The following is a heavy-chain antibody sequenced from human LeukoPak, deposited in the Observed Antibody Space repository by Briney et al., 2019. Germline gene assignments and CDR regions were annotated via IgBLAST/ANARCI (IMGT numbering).Heavy chain of an antibody. J-gene: IGHJ4*02. V-gene: IGHV1-2*02. Sequence: ASVKVSCKASGYTFTGRYIHWVRQAPGQGLEWMGRINPDSGDTDYVQMFEGRFTMTRDTSISTAYMELRRLRSDDTAVYYCARGGDMPARPFDYWGQGTLVPVFS. CDR2: INPDSGDT. CDR3: ARGGDMPARPFDY. D-gene: IGHD6-6*01. CDR1: GYTFTGRY.